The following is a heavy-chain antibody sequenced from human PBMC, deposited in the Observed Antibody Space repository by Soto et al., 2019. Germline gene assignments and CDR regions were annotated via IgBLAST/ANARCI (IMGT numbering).Heavy chain of an antibody. CDR2: IIPIFGTA. Sequence: QVQLVQSGAEVKKPGSSVKVSCKASGGTFSSYAISWVRQAPGQGLEWMGGIIPIFGTANFAQKFQGRVTITADESTSTAYMELSSLRSEDTAVYYCARGRITIFGVVIRVFDYWGQGTLVTVSS. CDR3: ARGRITIFGVVIRVFDY. D-gene: IGHD3-3*01. V-gene: IGHV1-69*01. CDR1: GGTFSSYA. J-gene: IGHJ4*02.